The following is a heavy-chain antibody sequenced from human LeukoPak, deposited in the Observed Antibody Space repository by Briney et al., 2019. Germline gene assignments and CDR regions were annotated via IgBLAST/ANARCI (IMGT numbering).Heavy chain of an antibody. CDR2: IYYSGST. J-gene: IGHJ4*02. Sequence: KPSETLSLTCTVSGGSISSYYWSWIRQPPGKGLEWIGYIYYSGSTNYNPSLKSRVTISVDTSKNQFSLKLSSVTAADTAVYYCARAADYTTGFDYWGQGTLVTVSS. CDR1: GGSISSYY. V-gene: IGHV4-59*01. CDR3: ARAADYTTGFDY. D-gene: IGHD4-11*01.